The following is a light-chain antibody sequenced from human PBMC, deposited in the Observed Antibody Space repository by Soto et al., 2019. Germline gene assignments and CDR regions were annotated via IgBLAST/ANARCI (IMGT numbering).Light chain of an antibody. V-gene: IGLV1-47*01. Sequence: VLTQPPSASGTPGQGVTISCSGSTSNIGSNYVYWYQQLPGTAPKLLIYRNNQRPSGVPDRFSGSKSGTSASLAISGLRSDDEADYFCATWDDSLNGVYVFGTGTKVTV. CDR3: ATWDDSLNGVYV. CDR1: TSNIGSNY. J-gene: IGLJ1*01. CDR2: RNN.